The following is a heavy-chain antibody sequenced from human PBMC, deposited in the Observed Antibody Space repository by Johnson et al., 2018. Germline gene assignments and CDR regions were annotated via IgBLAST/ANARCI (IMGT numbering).Heavy chain of an antibody. J-gene: IGHJ6*03. CDR3: ASSPNCRGGSCYGYYYYYYMDA. D-gene: IGHD2-15*01. Sequence: QVQLQQWGAGLLKPSETLSLTCAVYGGSFSGYYWSWIRRPPGKGLEWIGDINHSGSTNYNPSLKSRVTISVDTSKNQFSLKLSSVTAADTAVYYCASSPNCRGGSCYGYYYYYYMDAWGKGTTVTVSS. CDR1: GGSFSGYY. V-gene: IGHV4-34*01. CDR2: INHSGST.